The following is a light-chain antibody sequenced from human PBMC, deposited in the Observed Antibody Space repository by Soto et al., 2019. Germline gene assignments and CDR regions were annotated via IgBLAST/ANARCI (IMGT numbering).Light chain of an antibody. Sequence: DLQMTQSPSSLSASVGDRVTITCRASQTISTYLNWYQQIPGKAPKLLIYTASSLQSGVPSRFSGSGSGTDFTLNISSLQPEDFATYYCQQSYSTPFTFGPGTKVDI. V-gene: IGKV1-39*01. CDR2: TAS. CDR3: QQSYSTPFT. CDR1: QTISTY. J-gene: IGKJ3*01.